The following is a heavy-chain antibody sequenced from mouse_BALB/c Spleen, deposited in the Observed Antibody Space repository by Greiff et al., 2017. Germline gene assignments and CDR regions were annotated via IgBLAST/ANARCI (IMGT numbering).Heavy chain of an antibody. V-gene: IGHV3-8*02. Sequence: EVKLQESGAGLVKPSQTLSLTCSVTGDSITSGYWNWIRKFPGNKLEYMGYISYSGSTYYNPSLKSRISITRDTSKNQYYLQLNSVTTEDTATYYCAIGYDVGYFDYWGQGTTLTVSS. J-gene: IGHJ2*01. CDR1: GDSITSGY. CDR3: AIGYDVGYFDY. D-gene: IGHD2-2*01. CDR2: ISYSGST.